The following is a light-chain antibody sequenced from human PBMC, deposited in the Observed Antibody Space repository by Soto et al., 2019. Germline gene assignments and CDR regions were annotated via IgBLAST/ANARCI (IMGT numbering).Light chain of an antibody. CDR3: AAWDDSLNGLWV. Sequence: QSVLTQPPSVSGAPGQRVTISCTGSSSNIGANYDVHWYQQRPGTAPKLLIFGNKNRPSGVPDRFSGSKSGASASLAITGLQSEDEADYYCAAWDDSLNGLWVFGGGTKLTVL. J-gene: IGLJ3*02. CDR1: SSNIGANYD. V-gene: IGLV1-40*01. CDR2: GNK.